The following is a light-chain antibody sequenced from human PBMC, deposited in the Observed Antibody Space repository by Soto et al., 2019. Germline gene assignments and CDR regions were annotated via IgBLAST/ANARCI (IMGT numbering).Light chain of an antibody. Sequence: EIVLTQSPGTLSLSPGERATLSCRASQSVSSSYLAWYQQKPGQAPRLLIYDASNRATGIPARFTGSGSGTEFILTISSLQSEDFAVYYCQQYDIWPPTFGQGTKVDI. CDR1: QSVSSSY. V-gene: IGKV3-20*01. CDR3: QQYDIWPPT. CDR2: DAS. J-gene: IGKJ1*01.